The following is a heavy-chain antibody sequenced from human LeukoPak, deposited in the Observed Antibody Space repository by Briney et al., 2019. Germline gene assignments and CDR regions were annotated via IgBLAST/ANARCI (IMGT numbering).Heavy chain of an antibody. V-gene: IGHV3-33*01. CDR1: GFTFRNHG. Sequence: PGGPLRLSCAASGFTFRNHGMHWVRQAPGKGLEWVAVIWYDGSNQLYADSVKGRFTISRDNSKNTLHLQMNSLRAEDTAVYYCARDRQLQYFDYWGQGTLVTVSS. CDR3: ARDRQLQYFDY. J-gene: IGHJ4*02. CDR2: IWYDGSNQ. D-gene: IGHD3-9*01.